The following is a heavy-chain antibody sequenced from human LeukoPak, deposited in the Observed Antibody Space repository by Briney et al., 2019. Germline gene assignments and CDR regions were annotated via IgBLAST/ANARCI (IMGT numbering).Heavy chain of an antibody. Sequence: GGSLRLSCAASGFTFSSSWMYWVRQAPGKGLVWVSRINSDESITTYADSVKGRFTISRDNAKNTLYLQLNSLRAEDTAVYYCARGNYFDMDVWGQGTTVTVSS. V-gene: IGHV3-74*01. CDR2: INSDESIT. J-gene: IGHJ6*02. CDR3: ARGNYFDMDV. CDR1: GFTFSSSW.